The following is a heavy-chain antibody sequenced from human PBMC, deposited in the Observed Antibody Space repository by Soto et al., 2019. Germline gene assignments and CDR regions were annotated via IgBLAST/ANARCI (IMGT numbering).Heavy chain of an antibody. CDR3: AINSRYCSSTSCYAD. V-gene: IGHV3-23*01. D-gene: IGHD2-2*01. CDR1: GFTFSSYA. J-gene: IGHJ4*02. CDR2: ISTSGDST. Sequence: EVQLLESGVGLVQPGGSLRLSCAASGFTFSSYAMSWVRQAPGKGLEWVSGISTSGDSTYYADSVKGRFTISRDNSKNTLYLQMNSLRAGDTAVYYCAINSRYCSSTSCYADWGQGTLVTVSS.